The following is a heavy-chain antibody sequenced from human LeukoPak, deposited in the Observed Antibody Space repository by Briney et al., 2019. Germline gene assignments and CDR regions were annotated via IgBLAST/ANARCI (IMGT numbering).Heavy chain of an antibody. Sequence: SVKVSCKASGGTFSSYAISWVRQAPGQGLEWMGRIIPIFGTANYAQKFQGRVTITTDESTSTAYMELSSLRSEDTAVYYCAGINPYYYYRDVWGKGTTVTVSS. CDR3: AGINPYYYYRDV. CDR1: GGTFSSYA. CDR2: IIPIFGTA. J-gene: IGHJ6*03. V-gene: IGHV1-69*05.